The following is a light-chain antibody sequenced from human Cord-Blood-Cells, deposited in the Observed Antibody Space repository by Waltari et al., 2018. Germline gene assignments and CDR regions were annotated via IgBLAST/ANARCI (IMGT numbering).Light chain of an antibody. V-gene: IGLV2-23*01. Sequence: QSALTQPASVSGSPGQSITISCTGTSRDVGSYNLVSWYQQRPGKAPKLMIYEGSKRPSGLSNRVSGSKSGNTASLTISGLQAEDEADYYCCSYAGSSTWVFGGGTKLTVL. J-gene: IGLJ3*02. CDR2: EGS. CDR3: CSYAGSSTWV. CDR1: SRDVGSYNL.